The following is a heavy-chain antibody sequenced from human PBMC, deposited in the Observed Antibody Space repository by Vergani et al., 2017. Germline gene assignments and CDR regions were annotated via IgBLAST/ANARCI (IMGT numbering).Heavy chain of an antibody. V-gene: IGHV4-39*01. CDR1: GGSISSISYY. Sequence: QLQLQESGPGLVKPSETLSLTCTVSGGSISSISYYWGWIRQPPGKGLEWIGSIYYSGSTYYNPSLKSRVTISVDTSKNQFSLKLSSVTAADTAVYYCARPYSSGWYYFDYWGQGTLVTVSS. D-gene: IGHD6-19*01. J-gene: IGHJ4*02. CDR2: IYYSGST. CDR3: ARPYSSGWYYFDY.